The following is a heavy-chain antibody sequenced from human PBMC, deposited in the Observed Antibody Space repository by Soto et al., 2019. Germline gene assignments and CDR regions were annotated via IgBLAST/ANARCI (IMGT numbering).Heavy chain of an antibody. J-gene: IGHJ6*02. CDR2: IYYSGSA. D-gene: IGHD5-18*01. V-gene: IGHV4-31*03. CDR1: GGSISSGGYY. Sequence: PSETLSLTCTVSGGSISSGGYYWSWIRQNPGKGLEWIGYIYYSGSAYYNPSLKSRVTISVDTSKNQFSLKLSSVTAADTAVYYCAREMDTAMDTAYYYGMDVWGQGTTVTVSS. CDR3: AREMDTAMDTAYYYGMDV.